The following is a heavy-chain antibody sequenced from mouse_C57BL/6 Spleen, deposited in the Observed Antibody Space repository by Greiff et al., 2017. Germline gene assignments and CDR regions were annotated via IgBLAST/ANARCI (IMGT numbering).Heavy chain of an antibody. D-gene: IGHD1-1*01. J-gene: IGHJ2*01. CDR2: IDPSDSYT. CDR1: GYTFTSYW. CDR3: ARGYGSSGGDYFDY. V-gene: IGHV1-69*01. Sequence: QVQLQQPGAELVMPGASVKLSCKASGYTFTSYWMHWVKQRPGQGLEWIGEIDPSDSYTNYNQTFKGQSTLTVDKSSSTAYMQLSSLTSEDSSVYYCARGYGSSGGDYFDYWGQGTTLTVSS.